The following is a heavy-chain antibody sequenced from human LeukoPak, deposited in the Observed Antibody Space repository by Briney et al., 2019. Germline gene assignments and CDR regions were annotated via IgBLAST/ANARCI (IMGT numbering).Heavy chain of an antibody. D-gene: IGHD1-1*01. CDR1: GFTFTDNW. J-gene: IGHJ4*02. CDR2: IYPGRSDI. V-gene: IGHV5-51*01. CDR3: ALQVPTYHSAYLY. Sequence: GESLKISCQTSGFTFTDNWIAWVRQMPGKGRVWLGFIYPGRSDIRYSPSFPGQLTISADNSISTAYLQRNSLKAPDTAVYYCALQVPTYHSAYLYWGPGTLIAVSS.